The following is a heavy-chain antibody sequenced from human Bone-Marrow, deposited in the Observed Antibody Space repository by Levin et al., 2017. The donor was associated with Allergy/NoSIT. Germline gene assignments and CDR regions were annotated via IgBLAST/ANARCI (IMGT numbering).Heavy chain of an antibody. CDR2: IYSGGTT. Sequence: GGSLRLSCAASGFTVSNNYVSWVRQAPGKGLEWVSVIYSGGTTYYADSVRGRFTISRDSSKNTLYLQMNSLRVEDTAVYYCGREPYNWGQGTLVTVSS. CDR3: GREPYN. V-gene: IGHV3-53*01. CDR1: GFTVSNNY. J-gene: IGHJ4*02. D-gene: IGHD2-2*02.